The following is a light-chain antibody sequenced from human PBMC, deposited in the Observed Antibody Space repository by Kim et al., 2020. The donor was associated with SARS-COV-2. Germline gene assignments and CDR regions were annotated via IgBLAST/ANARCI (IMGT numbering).Light chain of an antibody. CDR2: AAS. V-gene: IGKV1-27*01. CDR3: QKYNSAPWT. J-gene: IGKJ1*01. CDR1: HGISNS. Sequence: VSVGDRVTLTCPASHGISNSLAWYQQKPGTVPQLLIYAASALQSGVPSRFSGSGSGTDFTLTISSLQPEDVATYYCQKYNSAPWTFGQGTKVDIK.